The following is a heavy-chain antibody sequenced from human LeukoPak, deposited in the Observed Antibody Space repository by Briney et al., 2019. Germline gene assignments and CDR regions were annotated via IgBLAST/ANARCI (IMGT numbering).Heavy chain of an antibody. D-gene: IGHD3-10*01. CDR2: ISYDGSNK. CDR1: GFTFSSYA. J-gene: IGHJ4*02. V-gene: IGHV3-30-3*01. CDR3: AKDKQSSLWSWADY. Sequence: PGRSLRLSCAASGFTFSSYAMHWVRQAPGKGLEWVAVISYDGSNKYYADSVKGRFTISRDNSKNTLYLQMNSLRAEDTAVYYCAKDKQSSLWSWADYWGQGTLVTVSS.